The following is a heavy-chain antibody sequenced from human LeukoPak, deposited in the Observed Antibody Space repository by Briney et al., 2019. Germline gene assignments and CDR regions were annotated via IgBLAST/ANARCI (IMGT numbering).Heavy chain of an antibody. D-gene: IGHD6-13*01. J-gene: IGHJ4*02. CDR2: ISSSSTYT. Sequence: GGSLRLSCAASGFAFSDYYMSWIRQAPGKGLEWVSYISSSSTYTKFADSVKGRFTISRDNAKNSLYLQMNGLRAEDTAVYYCARGSLSSSWPFDYWGQGTLVTVSS. V-gene: IGHV3-11*06. CDR3: ARGSLSSSWPFDY. CDR1: GFAFSDYY.